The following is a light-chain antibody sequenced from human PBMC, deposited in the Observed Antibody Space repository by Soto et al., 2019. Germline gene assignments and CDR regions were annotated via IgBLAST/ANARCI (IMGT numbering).Light chain of an antibody. Sequence: QSALTQPAAVSGSPGQSITISCTGTSSNVGNFNVVSWYQQHSGNAPKVIIYDVSERPLGVSNRFSGFKSGNTASLTISGLQAEDEAVYYCCSYAGSGTNVFGTGTKVTVL. CDR3: CSYAGSGTNV. CDR2: DVS. V-gene: IGLV2-23*02. CDR1: SSNVGNFNV. J-gene: IGLJ1*01.